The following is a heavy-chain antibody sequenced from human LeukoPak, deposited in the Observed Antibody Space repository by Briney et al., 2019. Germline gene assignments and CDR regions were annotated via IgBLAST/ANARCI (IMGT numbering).Heavy chain of an antibody. CDR3: VRKNQGFNAAFDI. V-gene: IGHV3-53*01. J-gene: IGHJ3*02. D-gene: IGHD1-14*01. CDR1: GFTVSNNY. Sequence: SGGSLRLSCAASGFTVSNNYMSWVRQAPGKGLEWVSITYSDGNTNYAVSVKGRFTISRDTSQNTLSLQMNSLRAEDTAVYYCVRKNQGFNAAFDIWGQGTVVTVSS. CDR2: TYSDGNT.